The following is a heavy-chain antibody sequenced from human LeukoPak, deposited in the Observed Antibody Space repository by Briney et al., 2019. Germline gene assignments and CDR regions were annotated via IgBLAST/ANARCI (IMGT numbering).Heavy chain of an antibody. CDR2: ISAYNGNT. D-gene: IGHD2-2*01. Sequence: ASVRVSCKASGYTFTSYGISWVRQAPGQGLEWMGWISAYNGNTNYAQKLQGRVTMTTDTSTSTAYMELRSLRSDDTAVYYCARVPYQLLYFDYWAREPWSPSPQ. CDR3: ARVPYQLLYFDY. V-gene: IGHV1-18*01. J-gene: IGHJ4*02. CDR1: GYTFTSYG.